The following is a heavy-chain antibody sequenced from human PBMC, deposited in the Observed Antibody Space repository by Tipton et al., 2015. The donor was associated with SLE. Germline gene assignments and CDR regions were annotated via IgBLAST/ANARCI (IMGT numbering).Heavy chain of an antibody. CDR1: GYTFTSYY. CDR3: ARDSPNWGGTIDI. CDR2: INPSGGST. J-gene: IGHJ3*02. V-gene: IGHV1-46*01. D-gene: IGHD7-27*01. Sequence: QLVQSGAEVKKPGASVKVSCMASGYTFTSYYMHWVRQAPGQGLEWMGIINPSGGSTSYAQKFQGRVTMSVDTSKNQFSLRLESVTAADTAVYYCARDSPNWGGTIDIWGQGTMVTVSS.